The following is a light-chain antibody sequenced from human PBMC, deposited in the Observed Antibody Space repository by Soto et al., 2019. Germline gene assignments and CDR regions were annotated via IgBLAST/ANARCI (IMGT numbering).Light chain of an antibody. J-gene: IGLJ1*01. V-gene: IGLV2-23*01. Sequence: QSALTQPASVSGSPGQSINISCTGTSSDVGSYNFVSWYQHHPGKAPKLMIYEGSERPSGVSNRFSVSRSGNTASLTISGLQAEDEADYYCCSYAGSSTYVFGTGTKVTVL. CDR1: SSDVGSYNF. CDR3: CSYAGSSTYV. CDR2: EGS.